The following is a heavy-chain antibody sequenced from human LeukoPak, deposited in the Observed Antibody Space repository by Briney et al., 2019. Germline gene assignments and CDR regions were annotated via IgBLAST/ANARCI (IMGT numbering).Heavy chain of an antibody. Sequence: ASVKVSCKASGYTFTSYGISWVRQAPGQGLEWMGWISAYNGNTNYAQKLQDRVTMTTDTSTSTAYMELRSLRSDDTAVYYCARDPYYYDSSGYYPIDYWGQGTLVTVSS. V-gene: IGHV1-18*01. CDR2: ISAYNGNT. CDR1: GYTFTSYG. D-gene: IGHD3-22*01. J-gene: IGHJ4*02. CDR3: ARDPYYYDSSGYYPIDY.